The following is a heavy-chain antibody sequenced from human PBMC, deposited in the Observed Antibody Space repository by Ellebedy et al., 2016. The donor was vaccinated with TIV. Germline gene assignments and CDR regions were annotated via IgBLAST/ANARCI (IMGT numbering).Heavy chain of an antibody. Sequence: GGSLRLSXTASGFTSSPYWMTWVRQAPGKGLEWVANIKQDGSEKYYMDSVKGRFTISRDNAKNSLYVQMNSLRAEDTAVYYCARAAHFYSYGLDVWGQGTTVTVSS. CDR1: GFTSSPYW. CDR3: ARAAHFYSYGLDV. D-gene: IGHD2-21*01. V-gene: IGHV3-7*02. J-gene: IGHJ6*02. CDR2: IKQDGSEK.